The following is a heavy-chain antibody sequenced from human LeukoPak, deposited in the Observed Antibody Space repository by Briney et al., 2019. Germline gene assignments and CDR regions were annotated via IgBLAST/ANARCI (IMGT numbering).Heavy chain of an antibody. D-gene: IGHD3-22*01. CDR2: IWYDGNHK. Sequence: GGSLRLSCAASGFSFGTYALHWVRQAPGKGPEWVAVIWYDGNHKYYAESVKGRFTISRDNSKNTLYLQMNSLTAEDTAVYHCAKGHYDPSGLPFDQWGQGTLVLVSS. V-gene: IGHV3-33*06. CDR3: AKGHYDPSGLPFDQ. J-gene: IGHJ4*02. CDR1: GFSFGTYA.